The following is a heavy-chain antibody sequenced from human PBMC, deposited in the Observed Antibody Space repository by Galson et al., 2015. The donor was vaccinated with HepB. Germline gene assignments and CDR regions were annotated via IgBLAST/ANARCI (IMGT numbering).Heavy chain of an antibody. V-gene: IGHV3-23*01. CDR3: AKGTHPAYYYDSSGYCDY. D-gene: IGHD3-22*01. CDR2: ISGSGGST. CDR1: GFTFSSYA. J-gene: IGHJ4*02. Sequence: SLRLSCAASGFTFSSYAMSWVRQAPGKGLEWVSAISGSGGSTYYADSVKGRFTISRDNSKNTLYLQMNSLRAEDTAVYYCAKGTHPAYYYDSSGYCDYWGQGTLVTVSS.